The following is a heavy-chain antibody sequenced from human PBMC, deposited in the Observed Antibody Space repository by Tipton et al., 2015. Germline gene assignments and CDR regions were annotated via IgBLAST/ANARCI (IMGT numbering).Heavy chain of an antibody. Sequence: TLSLTCTVSGGSITTYYWTWIRQPPGKGLEWIGYISYSGTTNYNPSLNNRVTISADTSRNQFSLRLTSVTTADTAVYYCARGSATLGVVNPTCDYWGQGTLVTVSS. CDR3: ARGSATLGVVNPTCDY. D-gene: IGHD3-3*01. J-gene: IGHJ4*02. CDR1: GGSITTYY. V-gene: IGHV4-59*01. CDR2: ISYSGTT.